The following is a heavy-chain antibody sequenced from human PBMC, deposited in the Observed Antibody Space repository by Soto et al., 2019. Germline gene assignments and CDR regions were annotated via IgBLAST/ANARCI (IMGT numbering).Heavy chain of an antibody. Sequence: ASVKVSCTASGYTFTSYYMHWVRQAPGRGLEWMGIINPSGGSTSYAQKFQGRVTMTRDTSTSTVYMELSSLRSEDTAVYYCAREGIAAADAGDTFDYWGQGTLVTVSS. CDR3: AREGIAAADAGDTFDY. V-gene: IGHV1-46*03. CDR2: INPSGGST. CDR1: GYTFTSYY. J-gene: IGHJ4*02. D-gene: IGHD6-13*01.